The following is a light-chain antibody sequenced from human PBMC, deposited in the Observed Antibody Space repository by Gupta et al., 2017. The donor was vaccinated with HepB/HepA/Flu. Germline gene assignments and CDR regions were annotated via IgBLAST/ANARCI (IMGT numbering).Light chain of an antibody. V-gene: IGKV3-20*01. J-gene: IGKJ3*01. CDR3: QHQGTIFFN. CDR2: GAS. Sequence: IVLTQSPGTLSLSPGEGATLFCRASQSIRNNFLGWYQQKPGQAPRLLIYGASIRDIGIPDRFSGSGSGTEFTLTISRLEPEDSAVYYCQHQGTIFFNFGHGTKVDIK. CDR1: QSIRNNF.